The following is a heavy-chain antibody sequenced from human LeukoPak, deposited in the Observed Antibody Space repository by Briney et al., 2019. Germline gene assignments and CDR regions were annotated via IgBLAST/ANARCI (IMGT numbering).Heavy chain of an antibody. CDR2: IYSGGST. CDR3: ARDHPDFYYYGMDV. J-gene: IGHJ6*02. V-gene: IGHV3-66*01. Sequence: GGSLRLSCAASGFPVSSNYMSWVRQAPGKGLEWVSVIYSGGSTYYADSVKGRFTISRDNSKNTMYLHMNSLRAEDTAVYYCARDHPDFYYYGMDVWGQGTTVTVSS. CDR1: GFPVSSNY.